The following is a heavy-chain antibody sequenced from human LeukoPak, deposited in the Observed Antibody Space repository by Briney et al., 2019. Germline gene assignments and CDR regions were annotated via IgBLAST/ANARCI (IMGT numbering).Heavy chain of an antibody. Sequence: NSGGSLRLSCAASGFTVSSNYMSWVRQAPGKGLEWVGRIKSKTGGGTIDYAAPVTGRFTISRDDSQNTLYLQMNSPKTEDTAVYYCTTSLRQYSMFDYWGQGTLVTVSS. CDR1: GFTVSSNY. CDR2: IKSKTGGGTI. V-gene: IGHV3-15*01. CDR3: TTSLRQYSMFDY. J-gene: IGHJ4*02. D-gene: IGHD4-11*01.